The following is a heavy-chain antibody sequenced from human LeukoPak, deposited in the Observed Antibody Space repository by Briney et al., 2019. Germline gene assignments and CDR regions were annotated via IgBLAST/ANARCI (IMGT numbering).Heavy chain of an antibody. CDR1: GFTFSSYG. V-gene: IGHV3-30*18. CDR2: ISYDGSNK. D-gene: IGHD5-12*01. CDR3: AKDHSGYDIDF. Sequence: GGSLRLSCAASGFTFSSYGMDWVRQAPGKGLEWVAVISYDGSNKYYADSVKGRFTISRDNSKSTLYLQMNSLRAEDTAVYYCAKDHSGYDIDFWGQGTLVTVSS. J-gene: IGHJ4*02.